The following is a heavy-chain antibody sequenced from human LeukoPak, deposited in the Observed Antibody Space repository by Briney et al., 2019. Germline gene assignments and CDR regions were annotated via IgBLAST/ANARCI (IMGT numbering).Heavy chain of an antibody. CDR3: ARVQGGSYQPLDY. Sequence: GGSLRLSCAASGFTFSSYWMHWVRQAPGKGLVWVSRINSDGSSTSYADSVKGRFTISRDSAKNTLYLQMNSLRAEDTAVYYCARVQGGSYQPLDYWGQGTLVTVSS. D-gene: IGHD1-26*01. J-gene: IGHJ4*02. CDR2: INSDGSST. CDR1: GFTFSSYW. V-gene: IGHV3-74*01.